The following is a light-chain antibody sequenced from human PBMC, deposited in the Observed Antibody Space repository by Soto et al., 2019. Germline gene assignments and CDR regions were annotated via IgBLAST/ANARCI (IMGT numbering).Light chain of an antibody. Sequence: QSVLTQPASVSGSPGQSITISRTGTSSDVGGYNYVSWYQQHPGKAPKLMIYDVSNRPSGVSNRFSGSKSGNTASLTISGLQDEDAADYNCSSYTSSFGTGTKVTVL. V-gene: IGLV2-14*01. J-gene: IGLJ1*01. CDR1: SSDVGGYNY. CDR3: SSYTSS. CDR2: DVS.